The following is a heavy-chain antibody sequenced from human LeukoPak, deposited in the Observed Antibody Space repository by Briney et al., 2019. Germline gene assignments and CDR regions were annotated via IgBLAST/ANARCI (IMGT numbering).Heavy chain of an antibody. J-gene: IGHJ4*02. V-gene: IGHV1-3*03. Sequence: ASVKVSRKASGYTFISYAMHWVRQAPGQRLEWMGWINAGNGNTKYSQDFQGRVTITRDTSASTAYMELSSLRSEDMAVYYCARSGRTMSYDYWGQGTLATVSS. CDR2: INAGNGNT. CDR3: ARSGRTMSYDY. D-gene: IGHD1-26*01. CDR1: GYTFISYA.